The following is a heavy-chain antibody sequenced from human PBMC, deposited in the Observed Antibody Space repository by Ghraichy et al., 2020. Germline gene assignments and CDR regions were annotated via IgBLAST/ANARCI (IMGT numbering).Heavy chain of an antibody. Sequence: SETLSLTCAVYGGSFSGYYWSWIRQPPGKGLEWIGEINHSGSTNYNPSLKSRVTISVDTSKNQFSLKLSSVTAADTAVYYCARGLGIYYYGSGSYSREAAFDYWGQGTLVTVSS. CDR3: ARGLGIYYYGSGSYSREAAFDY. V-gene: IGHV4-34*01. CDR1: GGSFSGYY. CDR2: INHSGST. D-gene: IGHD3-10*01. J-gene: IGHJ4*02.